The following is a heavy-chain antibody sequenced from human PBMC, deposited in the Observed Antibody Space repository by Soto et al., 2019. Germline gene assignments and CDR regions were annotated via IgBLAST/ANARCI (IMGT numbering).Heavy chain of an antibody. CDR2: IYYSGST. CDR3: ARSCAYSSGCHDAFDI. CDR1: GYSISSSNW. D-gene: IGHD6-19*01. J-gene: IGHJ3*02. V-gene: IGHV4-28*01. Sequence: SETLSLTCAVSGYSISSSNWWGWIRQPPGKGLEWIGYIYYSGSTYYNPSLKSRVTMSVDTSKNQFSLKLSSVTAVDTAVYYCARSCAYSSGCHDAFDIWGQGTMVTVSS.